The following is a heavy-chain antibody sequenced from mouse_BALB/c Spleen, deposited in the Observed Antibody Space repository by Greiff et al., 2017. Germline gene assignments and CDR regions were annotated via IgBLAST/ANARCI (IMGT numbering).Heavy chain of an antibody. CDR1: GYTFTDYA. J-gene: IGHJ2*01. CDR3: ARRYYGSSYKGYYFDY. V-gene: IGHV1-67*01. Sequence: QVQLQQSGPELVRPGVSVKISCKGSGYTFTDYAMHWVKQSHAKSLEWIGVISTYYGNTNYNQKFKGKATMTVDKSSSTAYMELARLTSEDSAIYYCARRYYGSSYKGYYFDYWGQGTTLTVSS. CDR2: ISTYYGNT. D-gene: IGHD1-1*01.